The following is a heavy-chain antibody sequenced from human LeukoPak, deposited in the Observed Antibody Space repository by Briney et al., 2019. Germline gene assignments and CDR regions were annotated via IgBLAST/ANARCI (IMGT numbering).Heavy chain of an antibody. CDR2: IKQDGSEK. CDR3: ARRGYSSGWYDMYYFDY. V-gene: IGHV3-7*03. CDR1: GFTFSSYW. Sequence: GGSLRLSCAASGFTFSSYWMSWVRQAPGKGLEWVANIKQDGSEKYYVDSVKGRLTISRDNAKNSLYLQMNSLRAEDTAVYYCARRGYSSGWYDMYYFDYWGQGTLVTVSS. J-gene: IGHJ4*02. D-gene: IGHD6-19*01.